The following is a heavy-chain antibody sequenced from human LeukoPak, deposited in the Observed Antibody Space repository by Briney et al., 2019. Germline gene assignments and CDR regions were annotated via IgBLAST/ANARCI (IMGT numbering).Heavy chain of an antibody. J-gene: IGHJ4*02. CDR2: ISSSGSTI. CDR1: GFTFSDYY. Sequence: GGSLRLSCAASGFTFSDYYMSWIRQAPGKGLEWDSYISSSGSTIYYADSVKGRFTISRDNAKNSLYLQMNSLRAEDTAVYYCARSTNYDSSGYYHDYWGQGTLVTVSS. CDR3: ARSTNYDSSGYYHDY. D-gene: IGHD3-22*01. V-gene: IGHV3-11*04.